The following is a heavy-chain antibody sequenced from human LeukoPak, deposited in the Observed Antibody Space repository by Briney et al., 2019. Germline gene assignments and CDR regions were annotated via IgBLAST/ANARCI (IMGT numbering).Heavy chain of an antibody. D-gene: IGHD6-13*01. V-gene: IGHV3-9*01. CDR3: AKSPYSSSSAVPFDY. J-gene: IGHJ4*02. CDR2: ISWNSGSI. CDR1: GFTFDDYA. Sequence: GGSLRLSCAASGFTFDDYAIHWVRQAPGKGLEWVSGISWNSGSIGYADSVKGRFTISRDNAKNSLYLQMNSLRAEDTALYYCAKSPYSSSSAVPFDYWGQGTLVTVSS.